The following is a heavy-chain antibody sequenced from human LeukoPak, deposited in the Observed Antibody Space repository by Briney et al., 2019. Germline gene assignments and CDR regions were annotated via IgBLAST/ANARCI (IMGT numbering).Heavy chain of an antibody. V-gene: IGHV3-66*01. CDR2: IYGGGST. J-gene: IGHJ6*02. CDR3: ASTYSSWYPNHYYYYAMDV. D-gene: IGHD3-22*01. CDR1: GFTVSSNY. Sequence: GGSLRLSCAASGFTVSSNYMSWVRQAPGKGLEWVSLIYGGGSTYYADSVNGRFTISRDNSKNTLFLQMNSLRAEDTAVYCCASTYSSWYPNHYYYYAMDVWGQGTTVTVSS.